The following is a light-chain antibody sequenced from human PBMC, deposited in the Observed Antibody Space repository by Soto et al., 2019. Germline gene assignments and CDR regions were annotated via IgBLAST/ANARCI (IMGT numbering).Light chain of an antibody. Sequence: DIQMTQSPSSLSASVGDTVTITCRASQNIAHYLNWYQQKPGKGPRLLIYIATRLQSGVPSRFSGSGSGTEFTLTISSLQPEDSATYYCQQSYATPRTFGHGTKVDIK. CDR1: QNIAHY. V-gene: IGKV1-39*01. J-gene: IGKJ1*01. CDR2: IAT. CDR3: QQSYATPRT.